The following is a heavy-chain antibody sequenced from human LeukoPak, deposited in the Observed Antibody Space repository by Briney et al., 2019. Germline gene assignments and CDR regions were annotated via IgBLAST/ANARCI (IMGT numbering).Heavy chain of an antibody. D-gene: IGHD6-13*01. CDR3: ARGTRNSKEYFQH. CDR1: GGSFSGYY. Sequence: SETLSLTCAVYGGSFSGYYWSWIRQPPGKGLEWIGEINHSGSTNYNPSLKSRVTISVDTSKNQFSLKLSSVTAADTAVYYCARGTRNSKEYFQHWGQGTLVTVSS. J-gene: IGHJ1*01. CDR2: INHSGST. V-gene: IGHV4-34*01.